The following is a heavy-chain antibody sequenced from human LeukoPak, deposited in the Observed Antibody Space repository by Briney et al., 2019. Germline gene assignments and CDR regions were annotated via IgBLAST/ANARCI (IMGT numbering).Heavy chain of an antibody. Sequence: PGGPLRLSCAASGFTFSSYWMHWVRQAPGKGLVWVSRINSDGSTTNYADYVKGRFTISRDNAKNTLYLQMNSLRAEDTAVYYCARRSSGSPPYYFDYRGQGTLVTVSS. CDR3: ARRSSGSPPYYFDY. V-gene: IGHV3-74*01. D-gene: IGHD1-26*01. J-gene: IGHJ4*02. CDR2: INSDGSTT. CDR1: GFTFSSYW.